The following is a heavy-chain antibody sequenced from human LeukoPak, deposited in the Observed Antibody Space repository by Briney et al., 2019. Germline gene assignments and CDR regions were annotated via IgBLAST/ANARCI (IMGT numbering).Heavy chain of an antibody. D-gene: IGHD3-22*01. CDR2: IYTSGST. CDR3: ARDLAYYDSSGYLRYFDH. Sequence: PSETLSLTCTVSGGSISSYYWSWIRQPAGKGLEWIGRIYTSGSTNYNPSLKSRVTMSLDTSKNQFSLKLSSVTAADTAVYYWARDLAYYDSSGYLRYFDHWGQGTLVTVSS. CDR1: GGSISSYY. V-gene: IGHV4-4*07. J-gene: IGHJ4*02.